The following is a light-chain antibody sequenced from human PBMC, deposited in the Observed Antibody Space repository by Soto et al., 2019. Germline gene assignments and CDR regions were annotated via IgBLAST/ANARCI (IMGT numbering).Light chain of an antibody. CDR1: QGISSY. CDR2: AAS. CDR3: QQYYSYPLWT. V-gene: IGKV1-8*01. J-gene: IGKJ1*01. Sequence: AIRMTQSPSSFSASTGDRVTITCRASQGISSYLAWYQQKPGKAPKLLIYAASTLQSGVPSRFSGSGSGTDFTLTISCLQSEDFPTYYCQQYYSYPLWTFGQGTKVEIK.